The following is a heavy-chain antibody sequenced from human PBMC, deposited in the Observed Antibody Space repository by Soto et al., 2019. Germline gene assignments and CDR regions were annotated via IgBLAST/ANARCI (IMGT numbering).Heavy chain of an antibody. CDR1: GFTFTISA. Sequence: SVKVSCKASGFTFTISAMQWVRQARGQRLEWIGWIVVGSGNTNYAQKFQERVTITRDMSTSTAYMELSSLRSEDTAVYYCAAELFSFPYYSGMDVWGQGTTVTVSS. CDR3: AAELFSFPYYSGMDV. V-gene: IGHV1-58*02. CDR2: IVVGSGNT. J-gene: IGHJ6*02.